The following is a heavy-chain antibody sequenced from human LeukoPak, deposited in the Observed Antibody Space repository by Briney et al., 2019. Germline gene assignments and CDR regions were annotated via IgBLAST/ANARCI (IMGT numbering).Heavy chain of an antibody. J-gene: IGHJ3*01. CDR2: VSVSGNTK. Sequence: GGSLRLSCAASGFTFSSYEMNWLRQAPGKGPEAFSYVSVSGNTKKYADSVKGRFSISRDNAQNSLYLQMNSLRAEDTAVYYCARDRYGDYGDAFDLWGQGTMVTVSS. D-gene: IGHD4/OR15-4a*01. CDR1: GFTFSSYE. CDR3: ARDRYGDYGDAFDL. V-gene: IGHV3-48*03.